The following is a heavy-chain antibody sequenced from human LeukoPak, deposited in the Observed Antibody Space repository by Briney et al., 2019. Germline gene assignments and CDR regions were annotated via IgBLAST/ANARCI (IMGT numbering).Heavy chain of an antibody. CDR1: GFTFSSYA. Sequence: GGSLRLSCAASGFTFSSYAMSWVRQAPGKGLEWVSGISWNSGSIGYADSVKGRFTISRDNAKNSLYLQMNSLRAEDTALYYCANDFYYGSGSFLVAFDIWGQGTMVTVSS. CDR3: ANDFYYGSGSFLVAFDI. CDR2: ISWNSGSI. D-gene: IGHD3-10*01. V-gene: IGHV3-9*01. J-gene: IGHJ3*02.